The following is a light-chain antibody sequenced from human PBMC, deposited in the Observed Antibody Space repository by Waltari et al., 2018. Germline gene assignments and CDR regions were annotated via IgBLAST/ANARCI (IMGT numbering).Light chain of an antibody. CDR2: AAS. V-gene: IGKV3-20*01. J-gene: IGKJ1*01. Sequence: VLTQSPGTLSLSPGDRATLSSRASQRVANNYLAWYQQRPGQAPRLLIYAASSRATGIPDRFSGSVSGTDFTLTISRLEPEDSAVYYCHQYGNSARTFGQGTKVEIK. CDR1: QRVANNY. CDR3: HQYGNSART.